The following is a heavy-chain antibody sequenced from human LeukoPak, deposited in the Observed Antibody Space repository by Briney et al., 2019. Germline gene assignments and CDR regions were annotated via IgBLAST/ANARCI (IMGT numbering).Heavy chain of an antibody. J-gene: IGHJ6*02. CDR2: INHSGST. D-gene: IGHD3-3*01. CDR3: ARRTPGPLIWYYDFWSGYGMDV. Sequence: SETLSLTCAVYGGSFSSCYWSWIRQPPEKGLEWIGEINHSGSTNYNPSLKSRVTISVDTSKNQFSLKLSSVTAADTAVYYCARRTPGPLIWYYDFWSGYGMDVWGQGTTVTVSS. CDR1: GGSFSSCY. V-gene: IGHV4-34*01.